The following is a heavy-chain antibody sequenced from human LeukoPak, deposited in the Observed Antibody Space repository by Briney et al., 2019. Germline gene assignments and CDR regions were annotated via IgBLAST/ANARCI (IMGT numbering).Heavy chain of an antibody. V-gene: IGHV3-23*01. CDR1: GFTFSSYS. CDR3: ARRPNAFDI. CDR2: VSGSADST. J-gene: IGHJ3*02. Sequence: GGSLRLSCVGSGFTFSSYSMYWVRQAPGRGLEWVSGVSGSADSTEYADSVKGRFSISRDNSKNTLTLHMNSLRVEDTAVYYCARRPNAFDIWGKGKMVTVSS.